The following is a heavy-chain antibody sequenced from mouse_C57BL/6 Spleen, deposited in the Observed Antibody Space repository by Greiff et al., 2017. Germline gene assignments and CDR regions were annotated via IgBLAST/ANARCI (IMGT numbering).Heavy chain of an antibody. CDR3: TRGGYGLAY. CDR1: GYTFTDYE. Sequence: VQGVESGAELVRPGASVTLSCKASGYTFTDYEMHWVKQTPVHGLEWIGAIDPETGGTAYNQKFKGKAILTADKSSSTAYMELRIQTSEDSAVYYCTRGGYGLAYWGQGTLVTVSA. D-gene: IGHD1-1*01. V-gene: IGHV1-15*01. CDR2: IDPETGGT. J-gene: IGHJ3*01.